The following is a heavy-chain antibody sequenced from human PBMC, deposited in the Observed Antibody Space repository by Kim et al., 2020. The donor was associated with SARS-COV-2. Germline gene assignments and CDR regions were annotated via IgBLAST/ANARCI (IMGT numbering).Heavy chain of an antibody. CDR3: ARGLGYCSGGSCPHWFDP. Sequence: KRRVTISVDTSKNQFSLMLSSVTAADTAVYYCARGLGYCSGGSCPHWFDPWGQGTLVTVSS. D-gene: IGHD2-15*01. V-gene: IGHV4-34*01. J-gene: IGHJ5*02.